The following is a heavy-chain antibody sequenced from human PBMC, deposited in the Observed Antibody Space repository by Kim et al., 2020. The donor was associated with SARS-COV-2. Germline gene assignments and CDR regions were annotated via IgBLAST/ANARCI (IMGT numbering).Heavy chain of an antibody. CDR3: AKAKGGPRPFFYYYGLDV. CDR1: GFTFSTYA. V-gene: IGHV3-23*03. D-gene: IGHD3-16*01. CDR2: IYTGGSKT. Sequence: GSLRLSCAASGFTFSTYAMSWVRQAPGKGLEWVSVIYTGGSKTHYIDSVKGRFSISRDNSKSTLYLEMNSLRADDTAVYYCAKAKGGPRPFFYYYGLDV. J-gene: IGHJ6*01.